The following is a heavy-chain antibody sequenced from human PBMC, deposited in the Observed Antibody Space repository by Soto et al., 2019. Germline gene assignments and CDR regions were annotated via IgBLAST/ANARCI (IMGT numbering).Heavy chain of an antibody. Sequence: SETLSLTCTVSGASINSGDYYWIWLPQTTGKGLEWIGHIYYSGSTYYNPYLKSRAGISVDSSKSQVSLKLTSVTAADTAVYCCARILMNYNRLDYWGRGALVTVSS. D-gene: IGHD3-10*01. CDR2: IYYSGST. J-gene: IGHJ4*02. CDR3: ARILMNYNRLDY. CDR1: GASINSGDYY. V-gene: IGHV4-30-4*08.